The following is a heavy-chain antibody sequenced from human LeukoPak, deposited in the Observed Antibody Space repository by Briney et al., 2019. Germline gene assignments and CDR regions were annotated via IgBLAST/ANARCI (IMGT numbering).Heavy chain of an antibody. Sequence: SVKVSCTASGGTFSSYAISWVRQAPGQGLEWMGRIIPILGIANYAQKFQGRVTITADKSTSTAYMELSSLRSEDTAVYYCASLYDFWSGYSHLFDYWGQGTLVTVSS. V-gene: IGHV1-69*04. D-gene: IGHD3-3*01. CDR3: ASLYDFWSGYSHLFDY. CDR1: GGTFSSYA. J-gene: IGHJ4*02. CDR2: IIPILGIA.